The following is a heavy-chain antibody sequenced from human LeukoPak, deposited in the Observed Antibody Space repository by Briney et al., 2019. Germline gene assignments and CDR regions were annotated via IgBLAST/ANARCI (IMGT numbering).Heavy chain of an antibody. D-gene: IGHD3-10*01. CDR3: ASSDGSVKFDY. V-gene: IGHV4-59*01. J-gene: IGHJ4*02. CDR1: GGSISSYY. CDR2: IYYSGST. Sequence: SETLSLTCTVSGGSISSYYWSWIRQPPGKGLEWIGYIYYSGSTNCNPSRKSRVTISVDSSKNQFSLRLSSVTAADTAVYYCASSDGSVKFDYWGQGTLVTVSS.